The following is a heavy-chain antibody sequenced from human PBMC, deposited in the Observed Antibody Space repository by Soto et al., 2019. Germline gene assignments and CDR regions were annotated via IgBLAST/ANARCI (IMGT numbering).Heavy chain of an antibody. D-gene: IGHD6-13*01. CDR2: ISYDGSNK. Sequence: QVQLVESGGGVVQPGRSLRLSCAASGFTFSSYGMHWVRQAPGKGLEWVAVISYDGSNKYYADSVKGRFTISRDNSKNTLYLQMNSLRAEDTAVYYCAKAVKFQHRFDYWGQGTLVTVSS. J-gene: IGHJ4*02. CDR3: AKAVKFQHRFDY. V-gene: IGHV3-30*18. CDR1: GFTFSSYG.